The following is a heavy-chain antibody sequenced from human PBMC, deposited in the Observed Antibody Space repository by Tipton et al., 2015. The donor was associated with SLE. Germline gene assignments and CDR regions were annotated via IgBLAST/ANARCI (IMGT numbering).Heavy chain of an antibody. J-gene: IGHJ4*02. CDR3: VRVEGAYDQYYFDS. D-gene: IGHD5-12*01. V-gene: IGHV4-59*01. Sequence: LRLSCAASGFAFNSFEMNWVRQAPGRGLEWLGYIHYSGSTKYSPSLKSRVTMSVDTSKNQFSLKLSSVTAADTAVYYCVRVEGAYDQYYFDSWGQGTLVTVSS. CDR1: GFAFNSFE. CDR2: IHYSGST.